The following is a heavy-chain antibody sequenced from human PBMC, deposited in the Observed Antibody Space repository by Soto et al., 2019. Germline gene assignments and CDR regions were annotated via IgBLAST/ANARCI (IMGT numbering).Heavy chain of an antibody. J-gene: IGHJ4*02. V-gene: IGHV1-8*01. CDR1: GYTFTSYD. D-gene: IGHD7-27*01. CDR3: ARGPPNWGFDY. Sequence: QVQLVQSGAEIKKPGASVKVSCKASGYTFTSYDINWVRQAPGQGFEWMGWMSSNSGDTGYAQKFHDRVTMTRNTAIGTAYMELSSPRSEDTAVYYCARGPPNWGFDYWGQGTLVTVSS. CDR2: MSSNSGDT.